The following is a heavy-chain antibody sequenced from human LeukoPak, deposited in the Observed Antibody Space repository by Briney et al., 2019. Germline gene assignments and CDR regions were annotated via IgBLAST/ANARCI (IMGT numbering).Heavy chain of an antibody. V-gene: IGHV3-30-3*01. CDR1: GFTFSSYA. CDR3: ARALPISMIVVVYPGGMDV. J-gene: IGHJ6*02. Sequence: PGGSLRLSCAASGFTFSSYAMHWVRQAPGKGLEWVAVISYDGSNKYYADSVKGRFTISRDNSKNTLYLQMNSLRAEDTAVYYCARALPISMIVVVYPGGMDVWGQGTTVTASS. D-gene: IGHD3-22*01. CDR2: ISYDGSNK.